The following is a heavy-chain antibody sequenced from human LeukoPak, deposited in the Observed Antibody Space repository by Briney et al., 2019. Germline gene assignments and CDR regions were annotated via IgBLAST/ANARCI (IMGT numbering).Heavy chain of an antibody. CDR1: GFTFSSYG. V-gene: IGHV3-30*18. J-gene: IGHJ6*02. CDR2: ISYDGSNK. Sequence: PGRSLRLSCAASGFTFSSYGMHWVRQAPGKGLEWVAVISYDGSNKYYADSVKGRFTISRDNSKNTLYLQMNSLRAEDTAEYYCAKEYLEWLFIYYGMDVWGQGTTVTVSS. CDR3: AKEYLEWLFIYYGMDV. D-gene: IGHD3-3*01.